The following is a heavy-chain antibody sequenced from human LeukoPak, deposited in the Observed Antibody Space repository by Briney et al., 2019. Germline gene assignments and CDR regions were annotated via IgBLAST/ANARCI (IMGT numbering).Heavy chain of an antibody. CDR3: ARSTSLDTAMDY. V-gene: IGHV1-2*02. J-gene: IGHJ4*02. D-gene: IGHD5-18*01. CDR2: INPNSGGT. Sequence: ASVKASCKASGYTFTGYYMHWVRQAPGQGLEWMGWINPNSGGTNYAQKFQGRVTMTRDTSISTAYMELSRLRSDDTAVYYCARSTSLDTAMDYWGQGTLVTVSS. CDR1: GYTFTGYY.